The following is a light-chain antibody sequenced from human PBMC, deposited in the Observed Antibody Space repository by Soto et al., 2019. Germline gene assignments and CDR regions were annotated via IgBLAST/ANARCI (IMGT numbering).Light chain of an antibody. CDR2: EVS. CDR1: SSDVGGYNY. Sequence: QSVLTQPPSASGSPGQSVTISCTGTSSDVGGYNYVSWYQQHPGKAPKLMIYEVSQRPSGVPDRFSGSKSDNTASLTVSGLQPEDEADYYCSSYAGSSKYVFGTGTKVTVL. V-gene: IGLV2-8*01. CDR3: SSYAGSSKYV. J-gene: IGLJ1*01.